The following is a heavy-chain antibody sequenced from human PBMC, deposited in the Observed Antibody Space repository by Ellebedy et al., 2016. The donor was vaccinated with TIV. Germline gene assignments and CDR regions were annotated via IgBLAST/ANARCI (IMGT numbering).Heavy chain of an antibody. Sequence: MPSETLSLTCTVSGGSISSTIYYWGWIRQPPEKGLEWIGNMDYSGSSYYNPSLQSRVTISVDTSKNQFSLKLSSVTAADTAIYYCARDLGPAAIPYWGQGTLVTVSS. CDR2: MDYSGSS. V-gene: IGHV4-39*07. D-gene: IGHD2-2*01. CDR1: GGSISSTIYY. CDR3: ARDLGPAAIPY. J-gene: IGHJ4*02.